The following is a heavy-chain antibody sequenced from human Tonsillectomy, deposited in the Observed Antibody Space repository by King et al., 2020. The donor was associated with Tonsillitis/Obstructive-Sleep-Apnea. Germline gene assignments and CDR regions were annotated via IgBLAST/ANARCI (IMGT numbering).Heavy chain of an antibody. D-gene: IGHD3-3*01. J-gene: IGHJ6*03. V-gene: IGHV3-20*04. Sequence: VQLVESGGGVVRPGGSLRLSCAASGFTFDDYGMSWVRQAPGKGLEWVSGINWNGGSTGYADSVKGRFTISRDNAKNSLYLQMNSLRAEDTALYYCARTSVYDCWSGYEYYYYYYYMDVWGKGTTVTVSS. CDR1: GFTFDDYG. CDR2: INWNGGST. CDR3: ARTSVYDCWSGYEYYYYYYYMDV.